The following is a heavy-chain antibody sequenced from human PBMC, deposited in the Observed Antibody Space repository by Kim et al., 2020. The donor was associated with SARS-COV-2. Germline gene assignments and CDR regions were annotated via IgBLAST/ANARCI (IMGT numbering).Heavy chain of an antibody. V-gene: IGHV3-64D*06. CDR3: VKPHRYNWNDEPFDY. J-gene: IGHJ4*02. CDR2: ISSNGGST. Sequence: GGSLRLSCSASGFTFSSYAMHWVRQAPGKGLEYVSAISSNGGSTYYADSVKGRFTISRDNSKNTLYLQMSSLRAEDTAVYYCVKPHRYNWNDEPFDYWGQGTLVTVSS. D-gene: IGHD1-20*01. CDR1: GFTFSSYA.